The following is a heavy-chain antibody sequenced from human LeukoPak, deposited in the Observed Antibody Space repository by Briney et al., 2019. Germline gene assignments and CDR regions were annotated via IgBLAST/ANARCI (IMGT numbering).Heavy chain of an antibody. J-gene: IGHJ4*03. V-gene: IGHV3-74*01. CDR1: GFTFSNYG. CDR3: ATRIAVAAALSY. CDR2: INTDGSST. D-gene: IGHD6-19*01. Sequence: GGALRLSCAAPGFTFSNYGMHWVRAAPGEGLVWVSRINTDGSSTSYADSVKGRFTISRDNAKNTLYLQMNSLRAEDTAVYYCATRIAVAAALSYWGQGTLVTVSS.